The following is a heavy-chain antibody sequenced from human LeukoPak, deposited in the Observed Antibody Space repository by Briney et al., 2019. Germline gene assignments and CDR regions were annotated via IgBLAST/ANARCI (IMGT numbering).Heavy chain of an antibody. V-gene: IGHV4-4*07. CDR2: IYTSGST. CDR3: ARDGTKASYRWWYFEL. Sequence: PSETLSLTCTVSGGSISSYYWSWIRQPARKGLEWIGRIYTSGSTNYNPSLKSRVTMSVDTSKNQFSLKLSSVTAADTAVYYCARDGTKASYRWWYFELWGRGTLVTVSS. D-gene: IGHD1-26*01. CDR1: GGSISSYY. J-gene: IGHJ2*01.